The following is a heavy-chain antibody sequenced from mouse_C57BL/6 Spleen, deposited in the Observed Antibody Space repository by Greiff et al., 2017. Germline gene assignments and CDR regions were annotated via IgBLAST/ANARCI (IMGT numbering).Heavy chain of an antibody. J-gene: IGHJ2*01. Sequence: VQLQQPGAELVKPGASVKMSCTASGYTFTSYWITWVKQRPGQGLEWIGDIYPGSGSTNYNEKFKSKAILTVDTSYSTAYMQLSSLTSEDSAVYYCARAKYYDSIDYWGQGTTLTVSS. V-gene: IGHV1-55*01. D-gene: IGHD1-1*01. CDR1: GYTFTSYW. CDR3: ARAKYYDSIDY. CDR2: IYPGSGST.